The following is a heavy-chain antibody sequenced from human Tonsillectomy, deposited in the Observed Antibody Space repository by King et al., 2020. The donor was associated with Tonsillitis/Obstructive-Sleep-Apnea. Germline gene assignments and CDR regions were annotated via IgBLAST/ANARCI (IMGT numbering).Heavy chain of an antibody. V-gene: IGHV3-30*04. J-gene: IGHJ4*02. Sequence: VQLVESGGGVVQPGRSLRLSCAASGFTFSSYAMHWVRQAPGKGLEWVAVISYDGSNKYYADSVKGRFTISRDNSKNTLYLQMNSLRAEDTAVYYCASGPLGRVYCSSTSCSPFDYWGQGTLVTVSS. D-gene: IGHD2-2*01. CDR1: GFTFSSYA. CDR3: ASGPLGRVYCSSTSCSPFDY. CDR2: ISYDGSNK.